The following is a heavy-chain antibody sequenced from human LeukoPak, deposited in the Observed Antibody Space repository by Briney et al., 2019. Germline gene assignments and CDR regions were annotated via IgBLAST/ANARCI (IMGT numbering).Heavy chain of an antibody. J-gene: IGHJ4*02. CDR1: GFTFDDYA. CDR3: AKDRSSGWSGYFDY. Sequence: GGSLRLSCAASGFTFDDYAMHWVRQAPGKGLEWVSGISWNSGSIGYADSVKGRFTISRDNAKNSLYLQMNSLRAEDMALYYCAKDRSSGWSGYFDYWGQGTLVTVSS. D-gene: IGHD6-19*01. V-gene: IGHV3-9*03. CDR2: ISWNSGSI.